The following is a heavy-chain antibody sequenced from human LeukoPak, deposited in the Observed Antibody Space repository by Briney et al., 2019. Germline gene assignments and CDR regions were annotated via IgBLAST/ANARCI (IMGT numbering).Heavy chain of an antibody. CDR3: ARDLHRVVVRGVPHYYYYMDV. J-gene: IGHJ6*03. CDR2: ISGYNGKT. Sequence: ASVKVSCKASGYTFNTYGITWVRQAPGQGLEWMGWISGYNGKTKYAQKLQDRVTMTTDTSTTTAYMELRSLTSDDTAVYYCARDLHRVVVRGVPHYYYYMDVWGKGTTVTISS. V-gene: IGHV1-18*01. D-gene: IGHD3-10*01. CDR1: GYTFNTYG.